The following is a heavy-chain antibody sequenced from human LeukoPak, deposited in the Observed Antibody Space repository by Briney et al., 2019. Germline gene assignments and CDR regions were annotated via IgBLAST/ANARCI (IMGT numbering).Heavy chain of an antibody. CDR2: IYYSGST. D-gene: IGHD1/OR15-1a*01. CDR1: GGSISSYY. V-gene: IGHV4-59*01. Sequence: SETLSLTCTVSGGSISSYYWSWIRQPPGKELEWIGYIYYSGSTNYNPSLKSRVTISVDTSKNQFSLKLSSVTAADTAVYYCARDQYDLTIDYWGQGTLVTVSS. J-gene: IGHJ4*02. CDR3: ARDQYDLTIDY.